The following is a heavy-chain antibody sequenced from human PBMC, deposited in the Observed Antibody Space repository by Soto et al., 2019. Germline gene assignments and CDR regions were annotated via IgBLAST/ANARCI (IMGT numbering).Heavy chain of an antibody. CDR3: ANCRLPAIPAAADY. D-gene: IGHD2-2*01. Sequence: QVQLVQSGAEVKKSGASVKVSCKTSGYTFTSFQMHWVRQAPGQGLEWMGIINPGSGSTNYAQKFQGRVTMTSDTSTRTIYMELSSLRSEDTAVYYCANCRLPAIPAAADYWGQGTLVTVSS. J-gene: IGHJ4*02. V-gene: IGHV1-46*01. CDR1: GYTFTSFQ. CDR2: INPGSGST.